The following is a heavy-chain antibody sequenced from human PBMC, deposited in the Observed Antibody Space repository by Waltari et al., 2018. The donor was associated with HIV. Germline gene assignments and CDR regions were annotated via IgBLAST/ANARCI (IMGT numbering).Heavy chain of an antibody. J-gene: IGHJ6*02. D-gene: IGHD2-2*01. CDR1: GGSISSSSYY. V-gene: IGHV4-39*01. CDR3: ARPIVVGALGYGMDV. Sequence: QLQLQESGPGLVKPSETLSLTCPVSGGSISSSSYYWAWIRQPPGKGLEWIGSIYYSGSTYYNPSLKSRVTISVDTSKNQFSLKLSSVTAADTAVYYCARPIVVGALGYGMDVWGQGTTVTVSS. CDR2: IYYSGST.